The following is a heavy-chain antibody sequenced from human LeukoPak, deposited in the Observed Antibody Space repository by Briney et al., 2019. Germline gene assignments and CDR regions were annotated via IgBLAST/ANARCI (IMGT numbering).Heavy chain of an antibody. V-gene: IGHV1-8*01. D-gene: IGHD3-3*01. Sequence: APVKVSCKASGYTFSNYDINWVRQATGQGLEWMGWMNPKSGNTSYARKFQGRVIMTSNTFISTAYIELNNLRADRAAVYWCTRAWGFLEKFEYWGLGTLVTV. CDR2: MNPKSGNT. CDR3: TRAWGFLEKFEY. J-gene: IGHJ4*02. CDR1: GYTFSNYD.